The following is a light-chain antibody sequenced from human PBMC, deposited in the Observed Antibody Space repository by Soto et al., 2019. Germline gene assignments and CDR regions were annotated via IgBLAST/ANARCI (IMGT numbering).Light chain of an antibody. CDR2: GVT. Sequence: QSALTQPASVSGSPGQSITIPCTGSRSDIGSYNNVAWYQKHPGKAPRVMIFGVTKRPSGVPDRFSGSKSGNTASLIISGLQAADEAEYYCCCCSYAGSSSFRVLFGGGTQLTVL. CDR1: RSDIGSYNN. J-gene: IGLJ2*01. CDR3: CSYAGSSSFRVL. V-gene: IGLV2-11*01.